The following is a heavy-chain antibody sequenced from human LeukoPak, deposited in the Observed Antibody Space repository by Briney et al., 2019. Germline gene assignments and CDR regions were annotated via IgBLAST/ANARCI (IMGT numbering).Heavy chain of an antibody. V-gene: IGHV4-34*01. J-gene: IGHJ4*02. CDR1: GGSFSGYY. CDR2: INHSGST. Sequence: PSETLSVTCAVYGGSFSGYYWSWIRQPPGKGLEWIGEINHSGSTNYNPSIKSRVTISVDTSKNQFSLKLSSVTAADTAVYYCARHFYGDYPYFDYWGQGTLVTVSS. CDR3: ARHFYGDYPYFDY. D-gene: IGHD4-17*01.